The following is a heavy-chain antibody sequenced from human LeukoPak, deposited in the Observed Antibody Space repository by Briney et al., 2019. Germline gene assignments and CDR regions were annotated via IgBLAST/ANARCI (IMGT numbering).Heavy chain of an antibody. CDR3: ARDEGYCGGDCYSSGFDY. CDR1: GGTFSSYA. J-gene: IGHJ4*02. V-gene: IGHV1-69*05. CDR2: IIPIFGTA. Sequence: SVKVSCKASGGTFSSYAISWVRQAPGQGLEWMGRIIPIFGTANYAQKFQGRVTITTDESTSTAYMKLSSLRSEDTAVYYCARDEGYCGGDCYSSGFDYWGQGTLVTVSS. D-gene: IGHD2-21*02.